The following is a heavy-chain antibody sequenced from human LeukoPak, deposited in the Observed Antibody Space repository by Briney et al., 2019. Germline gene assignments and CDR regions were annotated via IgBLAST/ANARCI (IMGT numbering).Heavy chain of an antibody. V-gene: IGHV3-30-3*01. D-gene: IGHD3-3*01. CDR2: VSYDGSNK. Sequence: GRSLRLSCAASGFTFSSYAMHWVPQAPGKGLEWVALVSYDGSNKYYADSVKGRFTISRDNSKDTLYLQMNSLRAEDTAVYYCARGSSYDFWSGYYTGGWLDPWVQGTLVTVSS. CDR3: ARGSSYDFWSGYYTGGWLDP. CDR1: GFTFSSYA. J-gene: IGHJ5*02.